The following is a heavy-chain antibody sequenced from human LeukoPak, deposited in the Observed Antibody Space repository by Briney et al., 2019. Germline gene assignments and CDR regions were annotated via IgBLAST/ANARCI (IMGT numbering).Heavy chain of an antibody. D-gene: IGHD6-13*01. CDR3: ARGRRYSSSWYLDY. J-gene: IGHJ4*02. Sequence: SETLSLTCTVSGGSISSYYWSWIRQPAGKGLEWIGRIYTSGSTNYNPSLTSRVTISVDTSKNQFSLKLSSVTAADTAVYYCARGRRYSSSWYLDYWGQGTLVTVSS. CDR2: IYTSGST. V-gene: IGHV4-4*07. CDR1: GGSISSYY.